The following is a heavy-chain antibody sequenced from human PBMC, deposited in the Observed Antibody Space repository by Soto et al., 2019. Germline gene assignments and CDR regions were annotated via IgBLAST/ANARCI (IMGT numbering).Heavy chain of an antibody. CDR3: ARVNYYGSGIEFDY. J-gene: IGHJ4*02. CDR1: GYTFTSYA. D-gene: IGHD3-10*01. V-gene: IGHV1-3*01. CDR2: SNAGNGNT. Sequence: ASVKVSCKASGYTFTSYAMHWVRQAPGQRLERMGWSNAGNGNTKYSQKFQGRVTIKRDTSASTDYMELSSLRSEDTAVYYCARVNYYGSGIEFDYWGQGNLDTVS.